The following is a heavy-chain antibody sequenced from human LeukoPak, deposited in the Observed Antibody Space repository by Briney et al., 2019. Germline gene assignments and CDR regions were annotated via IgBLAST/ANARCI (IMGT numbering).Heavy chain of an antibody. CDR2: ISSSSSTI. Sequence: GGSLRLSCAASGFTFSSYSMNWVRQAPGKGLEWVSYISSSSSTIYYADSVKGRFTISRDNAKNSLYLQMKSLRAEDMALYYCAREDYDFWSGYSTGPRVANWFDPWGQGTLVTVSS. V-gene: IGHV3-48*01. CDR1: GFTFSSYS. D-gene: IGHD3-3*01. J-gene: IGHJ5*02. CDR3: AREDYDFWSGYSTGPRVANWFDP.